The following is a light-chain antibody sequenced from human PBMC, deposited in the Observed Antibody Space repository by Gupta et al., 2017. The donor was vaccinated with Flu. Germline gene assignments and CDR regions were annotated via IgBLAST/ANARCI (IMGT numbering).Light chain of an antibody. J-gene: IGKJ1*01. CDR3: QQRVSGHGT. CDR2: TAS. V-gene: IGKV1-39*01. Sequence: DIQMTQSPSSLSASVGDRVTITCRASQLISTYLNWYQQKPGQDPKLLIYTASTVQTGVPPRFSGSGSGTEFTLTIDSLQPEDFATYYCQQRVSGHGTFGQGTRVEVK. CDR1: QLISTY.